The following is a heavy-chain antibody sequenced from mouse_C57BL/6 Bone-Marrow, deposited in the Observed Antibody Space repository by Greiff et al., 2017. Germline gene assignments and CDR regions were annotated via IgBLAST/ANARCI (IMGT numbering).Heavy chain of an antibody. CDR3: ARDRINGNLFDY. D-gene: IGHD2-1*01. Sequence: EVKLVESGGGLVKPGGSLKLSCAASGFTFSSYAMSWVRQTPEKRLEWVATISDGGSYTYYPDTVKGRFTISRDNAKNNLYLQMSHLKSEDTAMYYCARDRINGNLFDYWGQGTTRTVSS. V-gene: IGHV5-4*01. CDR2: ISDGGSYT. J-gene: IGHJ2*01. CDR1: GFTFSSYA.